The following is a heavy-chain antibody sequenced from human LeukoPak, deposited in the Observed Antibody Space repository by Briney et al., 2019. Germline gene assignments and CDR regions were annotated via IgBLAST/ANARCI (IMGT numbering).Heavy chain of an antibody. Sequence: ASVKVSCKASGGTFSSYGISWVRQAPGQGLEWMGWISAYNGNTNYAQNLQGRVTMTTDTSTSTAYMELRSLRSDDTAVYYCARDRGSGWFVYWGQGTLVTVSS. D-gene: IGHD6-19*01. CDR2: ISAYNGNT. CDR1: GGTFSSYG. CDR3: ARDRGSGWFVY. J-gene: IGHJ4*02. V-gene: IGHV1-18*01.